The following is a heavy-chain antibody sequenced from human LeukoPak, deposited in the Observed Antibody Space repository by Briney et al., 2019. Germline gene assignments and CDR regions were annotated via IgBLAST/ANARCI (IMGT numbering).Heavy chain of an antibody. V-gene: IGHV4-39*07. Sequence: PSETLSLTCTVSGGSISSSSYYWGWIRQPPGKGLEWIGSIYYSGSTYYNPSLKSRVTISVDTSKNQFSLKLSSVTAADTAVYYCARDSPQITTPGFDYWGQGTLVTVSS. CDR3: ARDSPQITTPGFDY. CDR2: IYYSGST. D-gene: IGHD4-11*01. CDR1: GGSISSSSYY. J-gene: IGHJ4*02.